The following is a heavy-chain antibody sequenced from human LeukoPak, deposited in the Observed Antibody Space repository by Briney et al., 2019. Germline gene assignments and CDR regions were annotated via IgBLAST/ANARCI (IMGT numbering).Heavy chain of an antibody. CDR3: ARDNPNSSGYC. Sequence: GGALRLSRAASGFTLSSHFMTWVRQAPGKGLEWVSVIYRGGSTYYADSVKGRFTISRDNSKNTLYLQMNSLRAEDTAVYYCARDNPNSSGYCWGQGTLVSVSS. CDR2: IYRGGST. D-gene: IGHD6-19*01. J-gene: IGHJ4*02. CDR1: GFTLSSHF. V-gene: IGHV3-66*01.